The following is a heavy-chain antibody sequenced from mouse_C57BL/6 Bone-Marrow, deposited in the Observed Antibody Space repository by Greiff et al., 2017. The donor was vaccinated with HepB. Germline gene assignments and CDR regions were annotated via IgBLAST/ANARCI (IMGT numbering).Heavy chain of an antibody. CDR1: GYTFTDYY. CDR3: ARGGYYGNPAWFAY. J-gene: IGHJ3*01. Sequence: VQLQQSGPELVKPGASVKISCKASGYTFTDYYMNWVKQSHGKSLEWIGDINPNNGGTSYNQKFKGKATLTVDKSSSTAYMELRSLTSEDSAVYYCARGGYYGNPAWFAYWGQGTLVTVSA. D-gene: IGHD2-1*01. CDR2: INPNNGGT. V-gene: IGHV1-26*01.